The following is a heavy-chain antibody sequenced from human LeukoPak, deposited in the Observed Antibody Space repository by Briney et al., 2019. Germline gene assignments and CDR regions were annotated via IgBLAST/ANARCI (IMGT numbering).Heavy chain of an antibody. D-gene: IGHD2-2*01. CDR2: IRDSGSST. Sequence: GGSLRLSCAASEFTFSDYSMSWIRQAPGKGLGWDSAIRDSGSSTYYADSVKGRFTISRDNSKNTLYLQMNILRAEDTAVYYCAKLPPRVVPSANYYFDYWGQGTLVTVSS. CDR1: EFTFSDYS. J-gene: IGHJ4*02. V-gene: IGHV3-23*01. CDR3: AKLPPRVVPSANYYFDY.